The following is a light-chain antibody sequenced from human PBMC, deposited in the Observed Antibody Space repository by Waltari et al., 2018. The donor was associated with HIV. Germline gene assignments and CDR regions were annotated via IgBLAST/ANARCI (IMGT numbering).Light chain of an antibody. CDR2: RNK. J-gene: IGLJ3*02. V-gene: IGLV1-47*01. CDR3: ASWDDSLSGWV. Sequence: QSVLTQPPSASGTPGQRVTISCSGSSSNIGYNYVYWYQQLPGTAPKLLIYRNKQRPSGVPDRFSGSKSGTSASLAISGLRSEDEADYYCASWDDSLSGWVFGGGTKLTVL. CDR1: SSNIGYNY.